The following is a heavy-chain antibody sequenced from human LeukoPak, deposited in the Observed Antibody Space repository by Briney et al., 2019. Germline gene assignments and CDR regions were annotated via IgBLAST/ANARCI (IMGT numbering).Heavy chain of an antibody. V-gene: IGHV4-38-2*01. CDR3: ARHYSNYYY. CDR2: IYHSGST. J-gene: IGHJ4*02. D-gene: IGHD4-11*01. Sequence: SETLSLACAVSGYSTSSGYYWGWIRQPPGKGLEWIGSIYHSGSTYYNPSLKSRVTISVDTSKNQFSLKLSSVTAADTAVYYCARHYSNYYYWGQGTLVTVSS. CDR1: GYSTSSGYY.